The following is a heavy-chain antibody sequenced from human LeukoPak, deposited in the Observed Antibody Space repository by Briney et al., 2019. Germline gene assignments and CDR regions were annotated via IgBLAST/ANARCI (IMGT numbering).Heavy chain of an antibody. CDR1: GGTFSSYA. CDR2: IIPIFGTA. CDR3: ARERSTPGYYYDSSGYSDAFDI. V-gene: IGHV1-69*13. Sequence: GASVKVSCKASGGTFSSYAISWVRQAPGQGLEWMGGIIPIFGTANYAQKFQGRVTITADESTSTAYMELSSLRSEDTAVDYCARERSTPGYYYDSSGYSDAFDIWGQGTMVTVSS. D-gene: IGHD3-22*01. J-gene: IGHJ3*02.